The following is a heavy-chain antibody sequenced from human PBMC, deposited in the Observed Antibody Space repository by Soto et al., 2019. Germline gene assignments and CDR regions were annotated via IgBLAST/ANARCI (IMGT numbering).Heavy chain of an antibody. V-gene: IGHV1-18*01. CDR1: GYSFATSG. CDR3: ARAGQYYDASGYAN. J-gene: IGHJ4*02. Sequence: QVKLVQSGTEVKKTGASIKVSCKASGYSFATSGMSWVRQAPGQGLEWMGWISAYNGNTNYDQNLQDRVTMTTDTSTSTAYLEVRNLRSDDTAVYYCARAGQYYDASGYANWGQGTLVTVSS. CDR2: ISAYNGNT. D-gene: IGHD3-22*01.